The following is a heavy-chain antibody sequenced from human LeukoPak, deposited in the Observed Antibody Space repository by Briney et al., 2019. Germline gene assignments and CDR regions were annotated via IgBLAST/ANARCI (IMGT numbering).Heavy chain of an antibody. CDR2: IYYSGRT. D-gene: IGHD3-22*01. J-gene: IGHJ1*01. Sequence: PSGTLSLTCSVSGDSVSRSDSYWAWIRQPPGKGLEWIGTIYYSGRTYYSPSLKSRVTMSVDPSNNQFSLNLRSVTAADTALYYCARRRYYDGSGYLEWGQGTLLSVSS. CDR1: GDSVSRSDSY. V-gene: IGHV4-39*01. CDR3: ARRRYYDGSGYLE.